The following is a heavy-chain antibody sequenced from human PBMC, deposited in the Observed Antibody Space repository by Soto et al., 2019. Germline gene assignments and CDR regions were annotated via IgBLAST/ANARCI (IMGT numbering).Heavy chain of an antibody. CDR2: IYDDGSA. J-gene: IGHJ5*02. D-gene: IGHD2-15*01. CDR1: GGSVSSSY. CDR3: ARDKYCSGGSCRKNWFDP. Sequence: PSETLSLTCTVSGGSVSSSYWSWIRKPPGKGLEWLAYIYDDGSANYNPSLKSRATISLDMSKNQFSLKLTSVTAADTAVYYCARDKYCSGGSCRKNWFDPWGQGTLVTLSS. V-gene: IGHV4-59*02.